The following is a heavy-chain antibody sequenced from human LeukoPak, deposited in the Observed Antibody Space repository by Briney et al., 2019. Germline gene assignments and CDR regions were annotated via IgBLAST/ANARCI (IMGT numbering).Heavy chain of an antibody. CDR1: GYTFTSYY. V-gene: IGHV1-46*01. D-gene: IGHD2/OR15-2a*01. J-gene: IGHJ4*02. CDR3: ARVSGDYSMPFDY. CDR2: INPSGGST. Sequence: ASVKVSCKASGYTFTSYYIHWVRQAPGQGLEWMGIINPSGGSTTYAQKFQGRVTMTRDMSPSTVYMELSSLRSEDTAVYYCARVSGDYSMPFDYWGQGTLVTVSS.